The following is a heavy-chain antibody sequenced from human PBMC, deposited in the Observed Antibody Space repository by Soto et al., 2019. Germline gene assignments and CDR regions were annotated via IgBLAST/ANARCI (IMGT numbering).Heavy chain of an antibody. J-gene: IGHJ6*02. V-gene: IGHV3-23*01. CDR3: AKDHLGYDPHYQHGMDV. D-gene: IGHD5-12*01. CDR1: GFTFSNYA. Sequence: QLLESGGGLVRPGGSLRLSCAASGFTFSNYAMNWVRQGPGGGLEWVSGISGSGGSTYYAVSVRGRFHISRDNSKNTVFLQMNILRGEDTAVYYCAKDHLGYDPHYQHGMDVWGQGTTVTVSS. CDR2: ISGSGGST.